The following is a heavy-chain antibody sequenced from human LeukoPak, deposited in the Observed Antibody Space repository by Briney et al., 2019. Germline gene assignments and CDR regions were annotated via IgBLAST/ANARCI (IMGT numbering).Heavy chain of an antibody. CDR2: ISAYNGNT. CDR3: ARDHFDYRIFDY. V-gene: IGHV1-18*01. CDR1: GYTFTSYG. J-gene: IGHJ4*02. D-gene: IGHD3-9*01. Sequence: GAAVKVSCKASGYTFTSYGISWVRQAPGQGLERMGWISAYNGNTNYAQKLQGRVTMTTDTSTSTAYMELRSLRSDDTAVYYCARDHFDYRIFDYWGQGTLVTVSS.